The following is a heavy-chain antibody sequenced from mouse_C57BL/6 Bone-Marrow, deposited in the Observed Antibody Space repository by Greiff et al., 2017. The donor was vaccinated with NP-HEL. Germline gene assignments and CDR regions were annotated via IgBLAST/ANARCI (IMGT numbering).Heavy chain of an antibody. Sequence: EVKLMESGGGLVQPGGSLSLSCAASGFTFTDYYMSWVRQPPGKALEWLGFIRNKANGYTTEYSASVKGRFTISRDNSQSILYLQMNALRAEDSATYYCARYIPSHIRGRYFDYWGQGTTLTVSS. J-gene: IGHJ2*01. V-gene: IGHV7-3*01. CDR2: IRNKANGYTT. D-gene: IGHD1-1*01. CDR1: GFTFTDYY. CDR3: ARYIPSHIRGRYFDY.